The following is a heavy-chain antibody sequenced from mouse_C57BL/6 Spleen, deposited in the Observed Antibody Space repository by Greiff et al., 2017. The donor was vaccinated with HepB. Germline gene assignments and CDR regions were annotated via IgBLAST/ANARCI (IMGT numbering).Heavy chain of an antibody. V-gene: IGHV3-6*01. J-gene: IGHJ4*01. Sequence: VQLQQSGPGLVKPSQSLSLTCSVTGYSITSGYYWNWIRQFPGNKLEWMGYISYDGSNNYNPSLKNRISITRDTSKNQFFLKLNSVTTEDTATYYCAREKVTSSYYAMDYWGQGTSVTVSS. CDR2: ISYDGSN. CDR1: GYSITSGYY. CDR3: AREKVTSSYYAMDY. D-gene: IGHD2-1*01.